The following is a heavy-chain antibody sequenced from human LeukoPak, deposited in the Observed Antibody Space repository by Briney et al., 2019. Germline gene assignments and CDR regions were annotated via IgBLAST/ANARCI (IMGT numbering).Heavy chain of an antibody. J-gene: IGHJ4*02. CDR3: ARDPRYYYDSSGLD. V-gene: IGHV1-69*04. CDR1: GXTXSSYT. CDR2: IIPILGIA. Sequence: GXTXSSYTISWVRQAPGQGLEWVGRIIPILGIANYAQKFQGRVTITADKSTSTAYMELSSLRSEDTAVYYCARDPRYYYDSSGLDWGQGTLVTVSS. D-gene: IGHD3-22*01.